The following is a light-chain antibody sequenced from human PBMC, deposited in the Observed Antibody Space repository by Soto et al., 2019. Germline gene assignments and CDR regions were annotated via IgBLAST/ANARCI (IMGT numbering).Light chain of an antibody. J-gene: IGLJ1*01. CDR2: DVS. V-gene: IGLV2-14*01. CDR3: SSSTSSSTLYV. Sequence: QSALTQPASVSGSPGQSITISCTGTSSDVGGYNYVSWYQQHPGKAPKLMIYDVSNRPSGVSNRFSGSKSGNTASLTISGLPAEDAADYYCSSSTSSSTLYVFGTGTKVTLL. CDR1: SSDVGGYNY.